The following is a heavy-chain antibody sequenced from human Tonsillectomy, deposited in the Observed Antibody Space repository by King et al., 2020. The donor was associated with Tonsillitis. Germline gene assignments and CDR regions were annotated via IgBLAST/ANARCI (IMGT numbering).Heavy chain of an antibody. J-gene: IGHJ6*02. V-gene: IGHV1-2*02. CDR3: ARGAPHGELSYYDGLDV. CDR2: INPNSGGT. CDR1: GHTFTGYY. D-gene: IGHD3-10*01. Sequence: QVQLVQSGAEVKKPGASVKVSCKASGHTFTGYYMHWVRQAPGQGLEWMGWINPNSGGTNYAEKFQGRVTMTRDRSINTAYMELSRLRSDDTAMYYCARGAPHGELSYYDGLDVWGQGTTVTVSS.